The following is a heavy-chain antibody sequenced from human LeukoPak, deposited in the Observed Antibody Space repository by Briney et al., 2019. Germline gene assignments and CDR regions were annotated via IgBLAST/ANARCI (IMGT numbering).Heavy chain of an antibody. V-gene: IGHV1-8*03. CDR3: ARRRITMVRGVSLAFDI. D-gene: IGHD3-10*01. Sequence: ASVKVSCKASGYTFTSYDINWVRQATGQGPEWMGWMNPNSGNTGYAQKFQGRVTITRNTSISTAYMELSSLRSEDTAVYYCARRRITMVRGVSLAFDIWGQGTMVTVSS. J-gene: IGHJ3*02. CDR2: MNPNSGNT. CDR1: GYTFTSYD.